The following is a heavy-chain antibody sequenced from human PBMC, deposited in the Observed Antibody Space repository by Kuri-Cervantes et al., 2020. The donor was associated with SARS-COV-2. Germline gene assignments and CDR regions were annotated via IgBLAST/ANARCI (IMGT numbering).Heavy chain of an antibody. V-gene: IGHV3-11*05. CDR3: ARDPEYSSGWYERGYYFDY. Sequence: GESLKISCAASGFTFSDYYMSWIRQAPGKGLEWVSYISSSSSYTNYADSVKGRFTISRDNAKNSLYLQMNSLRAEDTAVCYCARDPEYSSGWYERGYYFDYWGQGTLVTVSS. CDR2: ISSSSSYT. CDR1: GFTFSDYY. D-gene: IGHD6-19*01. J-gene: IGHJ4*02.